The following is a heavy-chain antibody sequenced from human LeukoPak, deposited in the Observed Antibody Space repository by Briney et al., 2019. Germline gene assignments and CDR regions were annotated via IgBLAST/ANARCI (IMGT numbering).Heavy chain of an antibody. CDR2: IHYTGST. Sequence: SETLSLTCTVSGGSISNGDFYWDWIRQPPGKDLEWIGNIHYTGSTYYIPSLKGRVTMYIDTSKNQFSLKLTSVTAADTAVYYCARHPEARNWFDPWGQGALATVSS. CDR1: GGSISNGDFY. D-gene: IGHD1-14*01. CDR3: ARHPEARNWFDP. V-gene: IGHV4-39*01. J-gene: IGHJ5*02.